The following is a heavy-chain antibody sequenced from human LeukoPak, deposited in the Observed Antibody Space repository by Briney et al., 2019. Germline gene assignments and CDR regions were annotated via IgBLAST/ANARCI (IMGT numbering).Heavy chain of an antibody. CDR1: GGSISSSNW. CDR3: ASAYYDILTGYYDAFDI. V-gene: IGHV4-4*02. CDR2: IYHSGST. Sequence: PSGTLSLTCAVSGGSISSSNWWSWVRQPPGKGLEWIGEIYHSGSTNYNPSLKSRVAISVDKSKNQFSLKLSSVTAADTAVYYCASAYYDILTGYYDAFDIWGQGTMVTVSS. D-gene: IGHD3-9*01. J-gene: IGHJ3*02.